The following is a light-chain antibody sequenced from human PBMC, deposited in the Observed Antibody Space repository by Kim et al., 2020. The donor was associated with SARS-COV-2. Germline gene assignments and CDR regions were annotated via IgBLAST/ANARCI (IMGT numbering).Light chain of an antibody. Sequence: PGQSITIACTGTSSDVGGYKYGSWYQQHPGKAPKLMIYDVSNRPSGVSNRFSGSKSGNTASLTISGLQAEDEADYYGSAYTSSSTLFGGGTKLTVL. CDR3: SAYTSSSTL. V-gene: IGLV2-14*03. J-gene: IGLJ3*02. CDR1: SSDVGGYKY. CDR2: DVS.